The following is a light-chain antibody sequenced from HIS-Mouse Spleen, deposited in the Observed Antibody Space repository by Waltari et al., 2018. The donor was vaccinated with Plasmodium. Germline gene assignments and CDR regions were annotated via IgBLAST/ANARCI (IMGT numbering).Light chain of an antibody. J-gene: IGLJ2*01. Sequence: QLVLTQSPSASASLGASVTLTCPLSSGHSSYAIACHQPQPEKGPRYLMTLNSDGSHSNGAGIPDRFSGSSSGAERYLTISSLQSEDEADYYCQTWGTGMGVFGGGTKLTVL. CDR2: LNSDGSH. CDR3: QTWGTGMGV. CDR1: SGHSSYA. V-gene: IGLV4-69*01.